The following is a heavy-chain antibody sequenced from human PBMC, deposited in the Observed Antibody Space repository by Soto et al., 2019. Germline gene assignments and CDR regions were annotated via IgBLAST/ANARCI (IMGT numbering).Heavy chain of an antibody. CDR2: IYWDDDK. V-gene: IGHV2-5*02. Sequence: QITLKESGPTLVKPTQTLTLTCTFSGFSLSTSGVGVGWIRQPPGKALEWLALIYWDDDKRYSPSLKSRLTITKDTSKNQVVLTMTNMDPVDTATYYCAPVMVRADTNWFDPWGQGTLVTVSS. CDR1: GFSLSTSGVG. CDR3: APVMVRADTNWFDP. J-gene: IGHJ5*02. D-gene: IGHD3-10*01.